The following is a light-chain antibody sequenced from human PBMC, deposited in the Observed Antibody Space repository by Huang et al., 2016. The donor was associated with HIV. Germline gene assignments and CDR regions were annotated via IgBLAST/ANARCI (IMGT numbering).Light chain of an antibody. CDR1: QTVNKN. CDR3: QQYSSYPCT. J-gene: IGKJ1*01. Sequence: DTVSTQSPASLSLSPGDRATLSCRASQTVNKNVAGYQQTPGQAPRLLIYDASKRATGIPARFNGGGSGTDFTLSISRLQPDDFATYYCQQYSSYPCTFGQGTKVEIK. CDR2: DAS. V-gene: IGKV3-11*01.